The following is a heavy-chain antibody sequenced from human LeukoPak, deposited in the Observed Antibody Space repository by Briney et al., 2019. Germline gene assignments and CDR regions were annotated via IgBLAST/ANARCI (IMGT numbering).Heavy chain of an antibody. D-gene: IGHD3-16*02. Sequence: SKTLSLTCTVSGYSISSGYYWGWIRQPPGKGLEWIGSIYHSGSTYYNPSLKSRVTISVDTSKNQFSLKLSSVTAADTAVYYCARGPMITFGGVIVFSPFDYWGQGTLVTVSS. J-gene: IGHJ4*02. CDR1: GYSISSGYY. V-gene: IGHV4-38-2*02. CDR2: IYHSGST. CDR3: ARGPMITFGGVIVFSPFDY.